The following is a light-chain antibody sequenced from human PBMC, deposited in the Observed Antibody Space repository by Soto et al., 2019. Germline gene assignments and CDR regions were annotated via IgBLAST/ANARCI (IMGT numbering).Light chain of an antibody. CDR1: NSDVGGYNY. J-gene: IGLJ2*01. V-gene: IGLV2-14*01. CDR2: EVN. CDR3: NSYTSSSTWV. Sequence: QSALTQPASVSGSPGQSITISCTGTNSDVGGYNYVSWYQQHPGKAPKLMIYEVNNRPSGVSHRFSGSKSGNTASLTISGLQPEDEADYYCNSYTSSSTWVFGGGTQLTVL.